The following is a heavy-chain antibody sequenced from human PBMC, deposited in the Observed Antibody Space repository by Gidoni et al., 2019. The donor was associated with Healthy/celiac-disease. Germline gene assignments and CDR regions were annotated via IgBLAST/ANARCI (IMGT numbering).Heavy chain of an antibody. CDR2: TSAYNGNT. J-gene: IGHJ4*02. Sequence: QVQLVQSGAEVKKPGASVKVSCKASGYTFTSYGISWVRQAPGQGLEGMGWTSAYNGNTTYAQKLQGRVTMTTDTSTSTAYMELRSLRSDDTAVYYCARDCRDGYNSFVFVDYWGQGTLVTVSS. CDR1: GYTFTSYG. V-gene: IGHV1-18*01. D-gene: IGHD5-12*01. CDR3: ARDCRDGYNSFVFVDY.